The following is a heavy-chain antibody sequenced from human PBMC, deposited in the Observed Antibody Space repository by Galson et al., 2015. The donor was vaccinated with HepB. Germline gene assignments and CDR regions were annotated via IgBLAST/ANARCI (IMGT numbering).Heavy chain of an antibody. D-gene: IGHD5-12*01. CDR3: VSSFVATNLANDAFDI. CDR2: IIPIFGTA. J-gene: IGHJ3*02. V-gene: IGHV1-69*06. CDR1: GGTFSSYA. Sequence: SVKVSCKASGGTFSSYAISWVRQAPGQGLEWMGGIIPIFGTANYAQKFQGRVTITADKSTSTAYMELSSLRSEDTAVYYCVSSFVATNLANDAFDIWGQGTMVTVSS.